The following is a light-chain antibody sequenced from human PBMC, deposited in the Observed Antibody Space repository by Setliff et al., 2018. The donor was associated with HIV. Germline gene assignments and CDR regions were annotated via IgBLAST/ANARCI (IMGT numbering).Light chain of an antibody. V-gene: IGLV2-14*03. CDR3: SSYTASSTLV. J-gene: IGLJ3*02. Sequence: QSALTQPASLSGSPGQSITISCTGTTSDIGGYNFVSWYQQHPGKAPKLLIYAVTKRPSGVSARFSASKSGNTASLTISGLQPEDESDYYCSSYTASSTLVFGGGTKVTVL. CDR2: AVT. CDR1: TSDIGGYNF.